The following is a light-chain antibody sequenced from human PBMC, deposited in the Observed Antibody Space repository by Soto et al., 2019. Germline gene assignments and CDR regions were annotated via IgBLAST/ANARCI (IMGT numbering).Light chain of an antibody. CDR1: QTISNW. CDR3: QQSYNSPQT. CDR2: AAS. V-gene: IGKV1-39*01. Sequence: DIQMTQSPATLSGSVGDRVTITCRASQTISNWLAWYQQKPGNPPRLLIYAASSLQSGVPSRFSGSGSGTDFTLTISSLQPEDFATYSCQQSYNSPQTFGQGTKVDIK. J-gene: IGKJ1*01.